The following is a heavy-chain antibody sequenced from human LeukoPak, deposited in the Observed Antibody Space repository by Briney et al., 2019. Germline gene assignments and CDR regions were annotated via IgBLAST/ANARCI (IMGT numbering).Heavy chain of an antibody. CDR2: IYTSGST. V-gene: IGHV4-4*07. J-gene: IGHJ4*02. Sequence: PSDTLSLTCTVSGGSISSYYWSWIRQPAGKGLEWIGRIYTSGSTNYNPSLKSRVTMSVDTSKNQFSLKLSSVTAADTAVYYCARVAVVAPGGVDYYFDYWGQGTLVTVSS. CDR1: GGSISSYY. D-gene: IGHD2-15*01. CDR3: ARVAVVAPGGVDYYFDY.